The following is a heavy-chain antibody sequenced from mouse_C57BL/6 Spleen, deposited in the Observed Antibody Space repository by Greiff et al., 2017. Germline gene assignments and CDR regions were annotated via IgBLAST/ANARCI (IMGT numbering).Heavy chain of an antibody. CDR1: GYTFTGYW. CDR2: ILPGSGST. D-gene: IGHD1-1*01. V-gene: IGHV1-9*01. J-gene: IGHJ4*01. Sequence: VQLQESGAELMKPGASVKLSCKATGYTFTGYWIEWVKQRPGHGLEWIGEILPGSGSTNYNEKFKGKATFTADTSSNTAYMQLSSLTTEDSAIYDSARGPLYFCGSSYSAMDYWGQGTSVTVSS. CDR3: ARGPLYFCGSSYSAMDY.